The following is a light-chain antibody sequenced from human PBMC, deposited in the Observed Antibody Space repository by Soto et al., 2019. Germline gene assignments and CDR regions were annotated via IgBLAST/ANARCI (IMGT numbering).Light chain of an antibody. CDR3: QQRSNWPWT. V-gene: IGKV3-11*01. J-gene: IGKJ1*01. CDR1: QSVNSY. Sequence: EIVLTQSPATLSLSPGERATLSCRASQSVNSYLAWYQQKPGQAPRLLIYDASNRATGIPARFSGSASGTDFTLTISSLEPEDFAVYYCQQRSNWPWTFGQGTKVEIK. CDR2: DAS.